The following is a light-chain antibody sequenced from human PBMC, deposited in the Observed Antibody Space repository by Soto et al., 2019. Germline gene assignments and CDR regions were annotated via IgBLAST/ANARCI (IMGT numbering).Light chain of an antibody. V-gene: IGKV3-15*01. CDR1: QSVNIN. J-gene: IGKJ5*01. CDR3: QQYNNWPLT. Sequence: EVVLTQSPATLSVSPGERATLSCRASQSVNINLAWYQQKPGQAPYLLIYTASTRATGVPARFSGSGSGTEFTRTITTLQSEDFTVASCQQYNNWPLTFGQGTRLEIK. CDR2: TAS.